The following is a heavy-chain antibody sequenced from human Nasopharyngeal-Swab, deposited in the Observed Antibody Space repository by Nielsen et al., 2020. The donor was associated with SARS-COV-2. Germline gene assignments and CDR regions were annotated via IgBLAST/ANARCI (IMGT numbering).Heavy chain of an antibody. Sequence: ASVKVSCKASGYTFNNYYIHWVRQDPGQGLEWMGMINTGSGGTTYAQKFQGRVTMTRDTSTSTVFMDLSSLRSEDTAVYYCTRRGRCSGSSCDMDVWGQGTTVTVSS. V-gene: IGHV1-46*02. CDR1: GYTFNNYY. CDR2: INTGSGGT. D-gene: IGHD2-2*01. CDR3: TRRGRCSGSSCDMDV. J-gene: IGHJ6*02.